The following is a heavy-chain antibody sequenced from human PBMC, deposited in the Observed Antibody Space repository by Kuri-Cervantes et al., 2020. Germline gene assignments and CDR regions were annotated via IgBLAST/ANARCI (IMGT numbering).Heavy chain of an antibody. D-gene: IGHD2-2*01. Sequence: GESLKISCAASGFSFTTYGMHWVRQAPGKGLEWVAVISYDGRNKYYADSVKGRFTTSRDNSRNTLFLQMNSLRAEDTAVYYCAKDQEGQYCSSTSCPSGADGMDVWGQGTTVTVSS. CDR1: GFSFTTYG. V-gene: IGHV3-30*18. CDR3: AKDQEGQYCSSTSCPSGADGMDV. J-gene: IGHJ6*02. CDR2: ISYDGRNK.